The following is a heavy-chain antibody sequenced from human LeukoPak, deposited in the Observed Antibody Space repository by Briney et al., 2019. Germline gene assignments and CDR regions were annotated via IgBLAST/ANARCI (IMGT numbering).Heavy chain of an antibody. Sequence: ASVKVSCKASGYTFTGYYMHWVRQAPGQGPEWMGWINPNSGGTNYAQKFQGRVTMTRDTSISTAYMELSRLRSDDTAVYYCARDIRKSGSYYFYYWGQGTLVTVSS. CDR2: INPNSGGT. CDR3: ARDIRKSGSYYFYY. D-gene: IGHD1-26*01. J-gene: IGHJ4*02. CDR1: GYTFTGYY. V-gene: IGHV1-2*02.